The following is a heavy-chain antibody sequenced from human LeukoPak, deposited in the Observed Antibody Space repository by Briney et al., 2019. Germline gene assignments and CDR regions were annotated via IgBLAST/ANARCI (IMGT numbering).Heavy chain of an antibody. V-gene: IGHV4-34*01. CDR1: GGSFSGYY. CDR2: INHSGST. Sequence: SEALSLTCAVYGGSFSGYYWSWIRQPPGKGLEWIGDINHSGSTNYNPSLKSRVTISVDTSKNQFSLKRSSVTAADTAVYYSASTPTGYSSGWYGFWGQGTLVTVSS. CDR3: ASTPTGYSSGWYGF. D-gene: IGHD6-19*01. J-gene: IGHJ4*02.